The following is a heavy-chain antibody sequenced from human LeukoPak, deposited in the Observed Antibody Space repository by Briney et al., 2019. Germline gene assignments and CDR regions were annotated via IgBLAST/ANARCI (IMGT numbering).Heavy chain of an antibody. D-gene: IGHD3/OR15-3a*01. V-gene: IGHV1-18*01. CDR1: GYTFTSYG. CDR2: ISAYNGNT. Sequence: GARVKVSCKASGYTFTSYGISWVRQAPAQGLEWMGWISAYNGNTNYAQKLQGRVTMTTDTSTSTAYMELRSLRSDDAAVYYCARVGPLAPRDMDVWGKGTTVTVSS. CDR3: ARVGPLAPRDMDV. J-gene: IGHJ6*03.